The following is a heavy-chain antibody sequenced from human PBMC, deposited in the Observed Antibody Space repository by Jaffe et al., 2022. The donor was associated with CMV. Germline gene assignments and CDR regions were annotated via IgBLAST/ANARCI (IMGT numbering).Heavy chain of an antibody. CDR2: ISGSGDNT. CDR3: ARRSNSAFVD. Sequence: EVQLVESGGGLVQPGGSLRLSCAASGFIFSSYAMNWVRQAPGKGLEWVSGISGSGDNTYYADSLKGRFTISRDNSENTLYLQMNSLRAEDTAVYYCARRSNSAFVDWGQGTLVTVSS. V-gene: IGHV3-23*04. J-gene: IGHJ4*02. CDR1: GFIFSSYA. D-gene: IGHD6-6*01.